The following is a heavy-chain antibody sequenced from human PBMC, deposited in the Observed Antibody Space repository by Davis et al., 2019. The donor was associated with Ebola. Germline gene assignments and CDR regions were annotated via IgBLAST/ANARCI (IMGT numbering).Heavy chain of an antibody. V-gene: IGHV5-51*01. CDR2: IYPGDSDT. D-gene: IGHD2-8*02. CDR1: GYSFPTYW. Sequence: KVSCKASGYSFPTYWIGWVRQMPGKGLEWMGVIYPGDSDTRYSPSFQGQVTISADKSISTAYLQWSSLKASDTAMYYCASLRRTITGMDDAFDIWGQGTMVTVSS. J-gene: IGHJ3*02. CDR3: ASLRRTITGMDDAFDI.